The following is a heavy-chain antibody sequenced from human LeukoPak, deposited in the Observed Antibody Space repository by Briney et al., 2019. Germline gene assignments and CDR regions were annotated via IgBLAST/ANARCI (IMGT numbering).Heavy chain of an antibody. Sequence: GRSLRLSCAASGFSFSYYGIHWVRQAPGKGLEWVAVISYDRSDKYFADSVKGRFSISRDNSQNTVYLQMNSLRTEDTAIYYCAKDMRPYSGDRSFLFDQWGQGTLVIVSS. CDR2: ISYDRSDK. CDR3: AKDMRPYSGDRSFLFDQ. V-gene: IGHV3-30*18. D-gene: IGHD1-26*01. J-gene: IGHJ4*02. CDR1: GFSFSYYG.